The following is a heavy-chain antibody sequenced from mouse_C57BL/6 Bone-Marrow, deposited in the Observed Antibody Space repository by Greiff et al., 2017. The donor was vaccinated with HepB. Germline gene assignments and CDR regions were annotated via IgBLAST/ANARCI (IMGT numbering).Heavy chain of an antibody. CDR3: ARSGDDLYYFDY. J-gene: IGHJ2*01. CDR2: IDPSDSYT. Sequence: QVQLQQSGAELVRPGTSVKLSCKASGYTFTSYWMHWVKQRPGQGLEWIGVIDPSDSYTNYNQKFKGKATLTVDTSSSTAYMQLSSLTSEDSAVYYCARSGDDLYYFDYWGQGTTLTVSS. CDR1: GYTFTSYW. D-gene: IGHD2-4*01. V-gene: IGHV1-59*01.